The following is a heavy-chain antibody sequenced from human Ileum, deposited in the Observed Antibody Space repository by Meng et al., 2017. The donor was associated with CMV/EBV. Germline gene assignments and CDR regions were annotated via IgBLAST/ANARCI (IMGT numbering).Heavy chain of an antibody. V-gene: IGHV3-7*01. CDR1: GFTFITYW. Sequence: GESLKISCAASGFTFITYWMTWVRQAPGTGLEWVANIKQDGSEKSYVESVKGRFTISRDNAKNSLYLQMNSLRAEDTAVYYCARVYSSSSGRGLDYWGQGSLVTVSS. CDR3: ARVYSSSSGRGLDY. D-gene: IGHD6-6*01. J-gene: IGHJ4*02. CDR2: IKQDGSEK.